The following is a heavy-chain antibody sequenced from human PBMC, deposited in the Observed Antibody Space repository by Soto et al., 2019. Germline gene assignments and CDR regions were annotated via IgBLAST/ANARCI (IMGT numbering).Heavy chain of an antibody. V-gene: IGHV1-24*01. CDR1: GYTLTELS. Sequence: ASVKASCKFSGYTLTELSMYWVQQSPGKGLEWMGGFDPEDGETIYAQKFQGRVTMTEDTSTDTAYMELSSLRSEDTAVYYCATVVIQLWSGPDYWGQGTLVTVSS. CDR2: FDPEDGET. D-gene: IGHD5-18*01. CDR3: ATVVIQLWSGPDY. J-gene: IGHJ4*02.